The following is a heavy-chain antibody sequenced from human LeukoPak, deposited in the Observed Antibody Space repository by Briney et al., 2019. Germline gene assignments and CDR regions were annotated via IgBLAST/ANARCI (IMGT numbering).Heavy chain of an antibody. Sequence: GGSLRLSCAASGFTFSGSAMHWVRQASGKGLEWVGRIRSKANSYATAYAASVKGRFTISRDDSKNTAYLQMNSLKTEDTAVYYCAKEAYSSGWYWLDYWGQGTLVTVSS. V-gene: IGHV3-73*01. D-gene: IGHD6-19*01. CDR3: AKEAYSSGWYWLDY. CDR1: GFTFSGSA. CDR2: IRSKANSYAT. J-gene: IGHJ4*02.